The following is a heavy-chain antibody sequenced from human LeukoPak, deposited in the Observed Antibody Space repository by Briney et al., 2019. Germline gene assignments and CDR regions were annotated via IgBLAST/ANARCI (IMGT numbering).Heavy chain of an antibody. CDR1: GFTFTSSA. V-gene: IGHV3-64*01. Sequence: GGSLRLSCAASGFTFTSSAMHWVRQAPGKGLEYVSAISGDGGSTYYANSVKVRFTISRDNSMNTLYLQMGSLRAEDMAVYYCARGYCSSTSCYNQYFQHWGQGTLVTVSS. CDR2: ISGDGGST. CDR3: ARGYCSSTSCYNQYFQH. D-gene: IGHD2-2*02. J-gene: IGHJ1*01.